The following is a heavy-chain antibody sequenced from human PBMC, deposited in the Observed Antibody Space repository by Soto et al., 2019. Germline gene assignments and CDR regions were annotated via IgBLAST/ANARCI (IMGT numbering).Heavy chain of an antibody. Sequence: GSLRLSCAASAFTFSNYNMNWVRQAPGKGLEWVSYISSSSTIYYADSVKGRFTISRDNAKNSLYLQMNSLRAEDTAVYYCAREGDSSGWYNWFDPWGQGTLVTVSS. D-gene: IGHD3-22*01. V-gene: IGHV3-48*01. CDR1: AFTFSNYN. CDR2: ISSSSTI. J-gene: IGHJ5*02. CDR3: AREGDSSGWYNWFDP.